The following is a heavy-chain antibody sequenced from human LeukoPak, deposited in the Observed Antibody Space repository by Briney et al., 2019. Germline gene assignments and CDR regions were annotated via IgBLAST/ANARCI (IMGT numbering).Heavy chain of an antibody. V-gene: IGHV1-69*13. CDR1: GGTFSSYA. CDR3: AMTQDDILIASFDY. Sequence: SVKVSCKASGGTFSSYAISWVRQAPGQGLEWMGGIIPIFGTANYAQKFQGRVTITADESTSTAYMELSSLRSEDTAVYYCAMTQDDILIASFDYWGQGTLVTVSS. J-gene: IGHJ4*02. D-gene: IGHD3-9*01. CDR2: IIPIFGTA.